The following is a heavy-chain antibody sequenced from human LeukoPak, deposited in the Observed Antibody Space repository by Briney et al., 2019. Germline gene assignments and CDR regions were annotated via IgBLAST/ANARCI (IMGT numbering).Heavy chain of an antibody. J-gene: IGHJ6*03. Sequence: GASVKVSCKASGYTFTGYYMHWVRQAPGQGLEWMGWINPNSGGTNYAQKFQGRVTMTRDTSNSTAYMELSRLRSDDTAVYYCARDRAAAGPTVYYYYYMDVWGKGTTVTVSS. CDR1: GYTFTGYY. D-gene: IGHD6-13*01. CDR3: ARDRAAAGPTVYYYYYMDV. V-gene: IGHV1-2*02. CDR2: INPNSGGT.